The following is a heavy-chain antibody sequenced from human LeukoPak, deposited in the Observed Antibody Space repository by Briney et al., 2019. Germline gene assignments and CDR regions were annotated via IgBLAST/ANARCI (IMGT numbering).Heavy chain of an antibody. D-gene: IGHD1-26*01. V-gene: IGHV4-4*02. CDR3: ARGGDIVGATRDFDY. Sequence: SETLSLTCAVSGGSISSSNWWSWVRQPPGKGLEWIGEIYHSGSTNYNPSLKSRVTISVDKSKNQFSLKLSSVTAADTAVYYCARGGDIVGATRDFDYWGQGTLVTVSS. J-gene: IGHJ4*02. CDR2: IYHSGST. CDR1: GGSISSSNW.